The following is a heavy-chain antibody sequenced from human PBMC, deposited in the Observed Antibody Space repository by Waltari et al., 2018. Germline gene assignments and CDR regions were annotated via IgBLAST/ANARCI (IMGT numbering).Heavy chain of an antibody. CDR1: GFTFSSYS. V-gene: IGHV3-48*04. Sequence: EVQLVESGGGLVQPGGSLRLSCAASGFTFSSYSLNWVRQAPGKGLEWVSYISSSSTIYYADSVKGRFTISRDNAKNSLYLQMNSLRAEDTAVYYCARDMSTYYFDYWGQGTLVTVSS. CDR2: ISSSSTI. J-gene: IGHJ4*02. CDR3: ARDMSTYYFDY.